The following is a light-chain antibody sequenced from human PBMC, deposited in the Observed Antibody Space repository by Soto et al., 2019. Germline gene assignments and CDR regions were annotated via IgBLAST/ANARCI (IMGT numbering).Light chain of an antibody. J-gene: IGKJ1*01. Sequence: EVVWTKTPDTLSLSPGERATLSCRASQSVSNNYLAWYQQKPGQAPRLLIYGASSRATGIPDRFSGSGSGTDFTLTISRLEPEDFAVYYCQQSGSSPTWTFGQGTKV. CDR3: QQSGSSPTWT. V-gene: IGKV3-20*01. CDR1: QSVSNNY. CDR2: GAS.